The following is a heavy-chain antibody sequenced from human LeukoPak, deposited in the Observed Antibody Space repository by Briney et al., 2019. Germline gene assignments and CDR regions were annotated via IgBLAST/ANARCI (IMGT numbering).Heavy chain of an antibody. D-gene: IGHD4-17*01. CDR3: ARGITVTDNDAFDI. CDR1: GFKFSSYA. Sequence: GGSLRLSCAASGFKFSSYAMTWVRQAPGKGLEWVSAITGSGDSAYYSDSVKGRFTIPRDQSKSTVYLQMTSLRAEDTAVYYCARGITVTDNDAFDIWGQGTMVTVSS. CDR2: ITGSGDSA. J-gene: IGHJ3*02. V-gene: IGHV3-23*01.